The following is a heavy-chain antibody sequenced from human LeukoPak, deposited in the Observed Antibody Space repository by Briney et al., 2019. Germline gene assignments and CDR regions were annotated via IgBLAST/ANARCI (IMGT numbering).Heavy chain of an antibody. CDR2: IWYGGSNK. CDR1: GFTFSSYG. Sequence: PGRSLRLSCAASGFTFSSYGMHWVRQAPGKGLEWVAVIWYGGSNKYYADSVKGRFTISRDNSKNTLYLQMNSLRAEDTAVYYCAKGSYYYDSSGQFDYWGQGTLVTVSS. J-gene: IGHJ4*02. CDR3: AKGSYYYDSSGQFDY. V-gene: IGHV3-30*18. D-gene: IGHD3-22*01.